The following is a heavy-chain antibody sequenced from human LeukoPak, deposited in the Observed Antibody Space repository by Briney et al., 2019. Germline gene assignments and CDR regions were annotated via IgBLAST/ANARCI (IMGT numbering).Heavy chain of an antibody. CDR3: ARDVTTVVTPVDH. CDR2: ISNSSTYI. Sequence: GGSLRLSCAASGFTFSYYRMNWVRQAPEKGVEWVSSISNSSTYIYYADSVKGRFTLSRDNAKNSLFLQRNSLRAEDTAVYYCARDVTTVVTPVDHWGQGTLVTVSS. V-gene: IGHV3-21*01. J-gene: IGHJ4*02. D-gene: IGHD4-23*01. CDR1: GFTFSYYR.